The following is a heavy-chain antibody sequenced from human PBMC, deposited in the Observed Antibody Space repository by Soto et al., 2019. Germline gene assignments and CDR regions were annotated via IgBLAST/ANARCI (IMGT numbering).Heavy chain of an antibody. D-gene: IGHD2-2*01. J-gene: IGHJ4*02. V-gene: IGHV1-69*13. CDR2: IIPIFGTA. Sequence: SVKVSCKASGGTFSSYAISWVRQAPGQGLEWMGGIIPIFGTANYAQKFQGRVTITADESTSIAYMEQSSLRSEAPAVYYWARAGARSLGYCSSTSWHGGFDYWGQGTLGTVSS. CDR1: GGTFSSYA. CDR3: ARAGARSLGYCSSTSWHGGFDY.